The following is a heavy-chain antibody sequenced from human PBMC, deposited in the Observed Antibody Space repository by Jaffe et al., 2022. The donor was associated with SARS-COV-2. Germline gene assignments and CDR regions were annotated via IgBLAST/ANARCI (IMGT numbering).Heavy chain of an antibody. CDR1: DDSMSSPTYF. CDR3: ARRGKGYV. J-gene: IGHJ4*02. Sequence: QLQLQESGPGLVKPSETLSLTCTVSDDSMSSPTYFWGWIRQPPGEGLQWIGTISYSGSTSYNLSLKSRVTISKDMSKNQFSLKLSSVTAADTGAYYCARRGKGYVWGQGTLVTVST. CDR2: ISYSGST. D-gene: IGHD3-16*01. V-gene: IGHV4-39*01.